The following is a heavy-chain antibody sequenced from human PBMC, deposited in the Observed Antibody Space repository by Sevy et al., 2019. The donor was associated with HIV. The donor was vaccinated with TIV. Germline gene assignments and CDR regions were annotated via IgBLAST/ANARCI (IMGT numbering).Heavy chain of an antibody. Sequence: GGSLRLSCTASGFTFGDYCMSWVRQAPGKGLEWVAFLKSDVYGGTVDHAACVRGRFVISRDDSKTLAYLQMNDLKTEDTGVYYCTRWKAAQSIFDYWGQGALVTVSS. V-gene: IGHV3-49*04. CDR1: GFTFGDYC. CDR3: TRWKAAQSIFDY. J-gene: IGHJ4*02. D-gene: IGHD6-13*01. CDR2: LKSDVYGGTV.